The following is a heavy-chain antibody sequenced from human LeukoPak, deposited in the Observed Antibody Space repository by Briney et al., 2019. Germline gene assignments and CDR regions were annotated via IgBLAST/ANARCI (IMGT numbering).Heavy chain of an antibody. CDR1: GFTFSSYG. D-gene: IGHD6-6*01. Sequence: GGSLRLSCAAPGFTFSSYGMHLVRQAPGKGLEWVAVISYDGSNKYYADSVKGRFTISRDNSKNTLYLQMNSLRAEDTAVYYCAKASVEISSLDYWGQGTLVTVSS. V-gene: IGHV3-30*18. J-gene: IGHJ4*02. CDR3: AKASVEISSLDY. CDR2: ISYDGSNK.